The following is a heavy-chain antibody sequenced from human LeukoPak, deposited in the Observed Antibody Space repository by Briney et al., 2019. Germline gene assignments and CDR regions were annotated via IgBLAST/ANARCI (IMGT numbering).Heavy chain of an antibody. CDR3: ARHRYGDYGGDYYYYYMDV. V-gene: IGHV5-51*01. J-gene: IGHJ6*03. Sequence: GESLKISCKGSGYSFTSYWIGWVRQMPGKGLEWMGIIYPGDSDTRYSPSFQGQVTISADKSISTAYLQWSSLKASDTAMYYCARHRYGDYGGDYYYYYMDVWGKGTTVTISS. D-gene: IGHD4-17*01. CDR2: IYPGDSDT. CDR1: GYSFTSYW.